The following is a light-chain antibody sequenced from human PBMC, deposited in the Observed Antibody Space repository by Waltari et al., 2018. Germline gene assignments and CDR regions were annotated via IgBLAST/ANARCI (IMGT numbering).Light chain of an antibody. CDR1: QSINGY. CDR2: AAS. CDR3: QQTYSPPYT. J-gene: IGKJ2*01. V-gene: IGKV1-39*01. Sequence: TQSPGTLSLSPGDRATITCRASQSINGYLSWYQQKPGKAPKLLISAASSLSSGVPSRFSGSESATDYTLVVSSLHPADVATYYCQQTYSPPYTFGQGTRLEIK.